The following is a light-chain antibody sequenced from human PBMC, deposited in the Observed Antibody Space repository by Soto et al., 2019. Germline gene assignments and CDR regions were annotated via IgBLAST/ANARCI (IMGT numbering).Light chain of an antibody. CDR2: GAS. Sequence: EVVMTQSPAILSVSPGERATLSCRASQSVRSNLAWFQQKPGQSPRLLIYGASTRATGLPARFSGSGSGTEFTLTISSPQAEDFAIYYCQQYDNWPPITFGQGTRLEI. CDR1: QSVRSN. CDR3: QQYDNWPPIT. V-gene: IGKV3-15*01. J-gene: IGKJ5*01.